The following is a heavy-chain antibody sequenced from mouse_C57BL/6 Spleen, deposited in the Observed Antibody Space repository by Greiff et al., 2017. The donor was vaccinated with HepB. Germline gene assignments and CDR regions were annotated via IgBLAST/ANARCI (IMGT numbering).Heavy chain of an antibody. CDR2: IYPGSGNT. Sequence: VQLQQSGAELVRPGASVKLSCKASGYTFTDYYINWVKQRPGQGLEWIARIYPGSGNTYYNEKFKGKATLTAEKSSSTAYMQLSSLTSEDSAVYFCARGLYGGYAMDYWGQGTSVTVSS. CDR3: ARGLYGGYAMDY. J-gene: IGHJ4*01. D-gene: IGHD1-1*01. CDR1: GYTFTDYY. V-gene: IGHV1-76*01.